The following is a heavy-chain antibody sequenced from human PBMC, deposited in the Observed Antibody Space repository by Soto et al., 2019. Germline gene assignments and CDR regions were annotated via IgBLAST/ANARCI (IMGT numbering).Heavy chain of an antibody. Sequence: ASVKVSCKASGYTFTIYYMHWVRQAPGQGLAWMGIIKPSGRRTRYAQKFQGRVTMPRDTSTSTVYMEMSRLSSDDPAVYYCASERGDYTQKRFDNGGQGTLVTVPP. CDR1: GYTFTIYY. D-gene: IGHD4-17*01. CDR3: ASERGDYTQKRFDN. J-gene: IGHJ4*02. V-gene: IGHV1-46*01. CDR2: IKPSGRRT.